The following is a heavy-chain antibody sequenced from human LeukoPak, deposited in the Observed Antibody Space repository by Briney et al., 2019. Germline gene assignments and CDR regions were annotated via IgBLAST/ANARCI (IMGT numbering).Heavy chain of an antibody. CDR3: ARDTYYYNSSAFYHYYYGIDV. CDR2: IESDGSST. D-gene: IGHD3-22*01. CDR1: GFTFNNCW. V-gene: IGHV3-74*01. Sequence: GGSLRLSCAASGFTFNNCWMHWVRQAPGKGLEWVSRIESDGSSTRYADSVKGRFTISRDNAKNTLYLQMNSLRAEDTAVYYCARDTYYYNSSAFYHYYYGIDVWGQGTTVTVSS. J-gene: IGHJ6*02.